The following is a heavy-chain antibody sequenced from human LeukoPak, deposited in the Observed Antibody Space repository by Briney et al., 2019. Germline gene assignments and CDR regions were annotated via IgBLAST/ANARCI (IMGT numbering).Heavy chain of an antibody. V-gene: IGHV3-7*01. CDR2: IKQDGSEK. J-gene: IGHJ5*02. CDR3: ATLRGCSSTSCSVYNWFDP. D-gene: IGHD2-2*01. CDR1: GFIFTDYW. Sequence: GGSLRLSCAASGFIFTDYWMSWVRQAPGKGLEWVANIKQDGSEKYYVDSVKGRFTISRDNAKNSLYLQMNSLRAEDTAVYYCATLRGCSSTSCSVYNWFDPWGQGTLVTVSS.